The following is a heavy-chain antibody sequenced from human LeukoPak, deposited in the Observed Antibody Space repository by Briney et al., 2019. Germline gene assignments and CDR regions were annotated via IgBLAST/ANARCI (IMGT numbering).Heavy chain of an antibody. CDR2: IKQDGSEK. D-gene: IGHD1-26*01. Sequence: GGSLRLSCAASAFTFSSYWMSWVRQAPGKGLEWVANIKQDGSEKYYVDSVKGRFTISRDNAKNSLYLQMNSLRAEDTAVYYCARDGELGSPADAFDIWGQGTMVTVSS. CDR3: ARDGELGSPADAFDI. V-gene: IGHV3-7*01. J-gene: IGHJ3*02. CDR1: AFTFSSYW.